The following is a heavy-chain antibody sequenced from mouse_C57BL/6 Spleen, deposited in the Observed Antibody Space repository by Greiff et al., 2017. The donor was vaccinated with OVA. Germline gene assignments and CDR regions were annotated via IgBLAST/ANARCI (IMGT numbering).Heavy chain of an antibody. J-gene: IGHJ4*01. V-gene: IGHV1-55*01. CDR1: GYTFTSYW. CDR2: IYPGSGST. Sequence: QVQLKQPGAELVKPGASVKMSCKASGYTFTSYWITWVKQRPGQGLEWIGDIYPGSGSTNYNEKFKSKATLTVDTSSSTAYMQLSSLTSEDSAVYYCARYYGTPYYAMDYWGQGTSVTVSS. D-gene: IGHD1-1*01. CDR3: ARYYGTPYYAMDY.